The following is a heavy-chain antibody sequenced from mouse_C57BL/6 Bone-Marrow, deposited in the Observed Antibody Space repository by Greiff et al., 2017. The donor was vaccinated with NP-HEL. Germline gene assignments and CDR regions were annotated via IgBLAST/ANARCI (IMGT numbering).Heavy chain of an antibody. Sequence: VKLQESGAELVKPGASVKISCKASGYAFSSYWMNWVKERPGKGLEWIGQIYPGDGDTKYNGKFKGKATLTADKSSSPAYMQVSSLTSEDSAVYFCARGDYGSSRFGYAMDYWGRGTSVTVSA. J-gene: IGHJ4*01. CDR3: ARGDYGSSRFGYAMDY. CDR2: IYPGDGDT. V-gene: IGHV1-80*01. D-gene: IGHD1-1*01. CDR1: GYAFSSYW.